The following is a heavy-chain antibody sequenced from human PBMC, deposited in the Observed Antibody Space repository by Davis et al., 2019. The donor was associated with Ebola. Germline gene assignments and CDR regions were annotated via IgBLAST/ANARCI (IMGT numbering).Heavy chain of an antibody. Sequence: ASVTVSCKASGYTFTSYAMHWVRQAPGQRLEWMGWINAGNGNTKYSQKLQGRVTMTTDTSTSTAYMELRSLRSDDTAVYYCARNQPNWGFFILPGAFDIWGQGTMVTVSS. CDR1: GYTFTSYA. CDR3: ARNQPNWGFFILPGAFDI. D-gene: IGHD7-27*01. J-gene: IGHJ3*02. V-gene: IGHV1-3*01. CDR2: INAGNGNT.